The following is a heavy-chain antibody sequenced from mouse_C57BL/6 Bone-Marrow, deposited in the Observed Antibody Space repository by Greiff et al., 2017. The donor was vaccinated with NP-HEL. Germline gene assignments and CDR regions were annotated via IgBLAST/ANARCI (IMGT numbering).Heavy chain of an antibody. J-gene: IGHJ4*01. Sequence: EVQVVESGGGLVQPGGSLKLSCAASGFTFSDYYMYWVRQTPGQRLEWVAYISNGGGSTYYPDTVKGRFTISRDNAKNTLYLQMSRLKSEDTAMYYCARGWNYWGQGTSVTVSS. CDR2: ISNGGGST. V-gene: IGHV5-12*01. CDR3: ARGWNY. CDR1: GFTFSDYY. D-gene: IGHD2-3*01.